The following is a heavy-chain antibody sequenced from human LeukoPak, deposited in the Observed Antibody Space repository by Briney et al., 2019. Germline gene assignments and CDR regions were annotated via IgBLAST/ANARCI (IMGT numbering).Heavy chain of an antibody. CDR1: GGSISSYY. V-gene: IGHV4-59*01. J-gene: IGHJ2*01. CDR3: ARPQLVRGVMKDWYFDL. D-gene: IGHD3-10*01. CDR2: IYYSGST. Sequence: SETLSLTCTVSGGSISSYYWSWIRQPPGKGLEWIGYIYYSGSTNYNPSLKSRVSISVDTSKNQFSLKLSSVTAADTAVYYCARPQLVRGVMKDWYFDLWGRGTLVTVSS.